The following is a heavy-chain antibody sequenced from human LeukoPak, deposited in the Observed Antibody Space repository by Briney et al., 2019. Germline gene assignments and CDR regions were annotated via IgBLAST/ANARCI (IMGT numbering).Heavy chain of an antibody. J-gene: IGHJ5*02. V-gene: IGHV3-48*01. CDR1: GFTFSSHS. Sequence: QPGGSLRLSCAASGFTFSSHSMNWVRQAPGKGLEWVSYISSSSSTIYYADSVKGRFTISRDNSKNTLYLQMNSLRAEDTAVYYCAKDTLGVAVHWFDPWGQGTLVTVSS. CDR3: AKDTLGVAVHWFDP. CDR2: ISSSSSTI. D-gene: IGHD6-19*01.